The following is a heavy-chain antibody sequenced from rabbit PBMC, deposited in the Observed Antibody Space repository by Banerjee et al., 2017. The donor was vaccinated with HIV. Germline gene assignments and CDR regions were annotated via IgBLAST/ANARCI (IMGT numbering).Heavy chain of an antibody. Sequence: QSLEESGGDLVKPGASLTLTCTASGFDFSSNAMCWVRQAPGKGLEWIGCIDTGSSGNTYYASWAKGRFTISKTSSTTVTLQMTSLTAADTATYLCARDLSISGLYLNLWGQGTLVTVS. CDR1: GFDFSSNA. J-gene: IGHJ4*01. V-gene: IGHV1S40*01. D-gene: IGHD1-1*01. CDR3: ARDLSISGLYLNL. CDR2: IDTGSSGNT.